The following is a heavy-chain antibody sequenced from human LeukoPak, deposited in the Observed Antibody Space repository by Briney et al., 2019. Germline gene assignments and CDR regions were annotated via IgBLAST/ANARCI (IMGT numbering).Heavy chain of an antibody. CDR3: ARAPSGWLYRIDY. D-gene: IGHD2-2*02. Sequence: PGGSLRLSCAASGFTFSTYGMHCVRQATGKGLEWVSAIGTVGDTYYPDSVKGRFTVSRENAKNSFYLQMNSLTAGDTAVYYCARAPSGWLYRIDYWGQGTLVTVSS. J-gene: IGHJ4*02. CDR1: GFTFSTYG. CDR2: IGTVGDT. V-gene: IGHV3-13*04.